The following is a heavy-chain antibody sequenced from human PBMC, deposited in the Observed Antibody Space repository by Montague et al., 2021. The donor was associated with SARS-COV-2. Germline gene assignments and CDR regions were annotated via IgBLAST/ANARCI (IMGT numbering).Heavy chain of an antibody. CDR3: AGDRGQLQWFFQFDY. CDR2: IWSHGSNT. CDR1: GFSFSDYG. D-gene: IGHD3-3*01. V-gene: IGHV3-33*01. Sequence: SLRLSCAASGFSFSDYGMHWLRQAPGKGLEWVAVIWSHGSNTDYADSVKGRFTISRDDSKNGLYLQMSSLRGDDTAVYYCAGDRGQLQWFFQFDYWGQGSLVTVSS. J-gene: IGHJ4*02.